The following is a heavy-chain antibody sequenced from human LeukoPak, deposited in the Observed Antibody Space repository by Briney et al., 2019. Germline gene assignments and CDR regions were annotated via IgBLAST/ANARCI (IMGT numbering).Heavy chain of an antibody. J-gene: IGHJ5*01. CDR3: ARGGYSGYEYRFDS. CDR1: GGSISSYY. D-gene: IGHD5-12*01. CDR2: IYYSGST. V-gene: IGHV4-59*01. Sequence: SETPSLTCTVSGGSISSYYWSWIRQPPGKGLEWIGYIYYSGSTNYNPSLKSRVTISVDTSKNQFSLKLSSVTAADTAVYYCARGGYSGYEYRFDSWGQGTLVTVSS.